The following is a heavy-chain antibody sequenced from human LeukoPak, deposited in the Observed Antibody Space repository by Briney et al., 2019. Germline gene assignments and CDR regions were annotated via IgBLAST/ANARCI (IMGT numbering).Heavy chain of an antibody. Sequence: SVKGSCKAARYTVTGYYIQWVRQAPGQGLEWMGWINPNSGGTNYAQKFQGRVTMTRDTSISTAYMELSRLRYADKAVYYCARKYQLPSSSGDTRERTLLGPYFDYWGQGTLVTVSS. CDR1: RYTVTGYY. V-gene: IGHV1-2*02. J-gene: IGHJ4*02. D-gene: IGHD2-2*01. CDR2: INPNSGGT. CDR3: ARKYQLPSSSGDTRERTLLGPYFDY.